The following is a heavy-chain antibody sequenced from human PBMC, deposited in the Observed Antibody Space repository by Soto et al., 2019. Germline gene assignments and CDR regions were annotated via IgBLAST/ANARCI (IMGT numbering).Heavy chain of an antibody. Sequence: QVQLVESGGGVVQPGRSLRLSCAASGFTFSDYAMHWVRQAAGKGLEWVASIWFDGATKYYADSVKGRFTISRDNSKNTVYLQINSLRAEDSALYHCGRGGFSTNWRFDYWGQGTLVAVSS. D-gene: IGHD6-13*01. CDR2: IWFDGATK. J-gene: IGHJ4*02. V-gene: IGHV3-33*01. CDR3: GRGGFSTNWRFDY. CDR1: GFTFSDYA.